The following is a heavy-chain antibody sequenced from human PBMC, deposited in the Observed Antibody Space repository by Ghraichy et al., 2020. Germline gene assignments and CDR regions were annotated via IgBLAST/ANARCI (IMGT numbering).Heavy chain of an antibody. V-gene: IGHV4-34*01. CDR3: ARGLRYCSSTSCYAKWFDP. J-gene: IGHJ5*02. D-gene: IGHD2-2*01. CDR2: INHSGST. CDR1: GGSFSGYY. Sequence: SETLSLTCAVYGGSFSGYYWSWIRQPPGKGLEWIGEINHSGSTNYNPSLKSRVTISVDTSKNQFSLKVSSVTAADTAVYYCARGLRYCSSTSCYAKWFDPWGQGTLVTVSS.